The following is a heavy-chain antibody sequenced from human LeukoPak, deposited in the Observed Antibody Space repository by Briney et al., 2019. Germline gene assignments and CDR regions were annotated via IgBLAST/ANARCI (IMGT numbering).Heavy chain of an antibody. V-gene: IGHV3-23*01. CDR3: AKDDGNNAKLLLDY. Sequence: GGSLRLACAVSGFTFSNYGMSWVRQAPGKGLEWVSVISSSGDSTYYADSVKGRFTISRDNSKNTLYLQMNGLRAEDTAIYYCAKDDGNNAKLLLDYWGQGTLVTVSS. J-gene: IGHJ4*02. D-gene: IGHD2/OR15-2a*01. CDR1: GFTFSNYG. CDR2: ISSSGDST.